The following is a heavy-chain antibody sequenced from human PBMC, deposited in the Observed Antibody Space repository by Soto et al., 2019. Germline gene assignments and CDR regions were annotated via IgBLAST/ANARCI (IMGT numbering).Heavy chain of an antibody. CDR3: ARGHRGPKYNWNLHVYYYGLDV. D-gene: IGHD1-20*01. Sequence: QVQLVQAGAEVKKPGSSVKVSCNASGGTFSSYAISWVRQAPGQGLEWMGGIITIFGTANYAQKFQGRVTITAAEYTNTPYLELSSLRSEDTAGDYCARGHRGPKYNWNLHVYYYGLDVWGQGTTVTVSS. CDR1: GGTFSSYA. V-gene: IGHV1-69*01. J-gene: IGHJ6*02. CDR2: IITIFGTA.